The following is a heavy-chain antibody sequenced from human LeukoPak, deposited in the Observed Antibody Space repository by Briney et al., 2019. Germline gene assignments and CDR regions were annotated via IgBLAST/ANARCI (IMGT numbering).Heavy chain of an antibody. Sequence: GGSLRLSCAASGFTFSSYAMSWVRQAPGKGLEWVSAISGSGGSTYYAASVKGRFTISRDNSKNTLYLQMNSLRAEDTAVYYCAKGELSLYGHFDYWGQGTLVTVSS. J-gene: IGHJ4*02. CDR2: ISGSGGST. CDR1: GFTFSSYA. D-gene: IGHD3-16*02. V-gene: IGHV3-23*01. CDR3: AKGELSLYGHFDY.